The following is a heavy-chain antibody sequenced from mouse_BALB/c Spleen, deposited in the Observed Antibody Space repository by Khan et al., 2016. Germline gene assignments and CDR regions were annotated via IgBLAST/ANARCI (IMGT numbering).Heavy chain of an antibody. CDR2: IDPASDNT. J-gene: IGHJ4*01. V-gene: IGHV14-3*02. Sequence: VQLQQSGAELVKPGASVKLSCTASGFNIKDTYMHWVKQRPEQGLEWIGRIDPASDNTKYDPKFQGKATITADPSSNTAYLQLSSLTSEDTAVYYCAITSNGYYGALDYWGQGTSVPVSS. CDR1: GFNIKDTY. CDR3: AITSNGYYGALDY. D-gene: IGHD2-3*01.